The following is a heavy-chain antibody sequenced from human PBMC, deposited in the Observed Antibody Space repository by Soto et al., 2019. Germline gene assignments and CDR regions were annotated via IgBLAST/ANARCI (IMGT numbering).Heavy chain of an antibody. Sequence: EVQLVESGGGLVQPGGSLKLSCAASGFTFSGSVMHWVRQASGKGLDWVGRIRSKANNYATAYAVSVKGRFTISRDDSRNTAYLQKNSLKTEDTAVYYCARGVYDFWSGHPKGLDYWGQGTVVTVSS. CDR2: IRSKANNYAT. CDR1: GFTFSGSV. J-gene: IGHJ4*02. V-gene: IGHV3-73*02. D-gene: IGHD3-3*01. CDR3: ARGVYDFWSGHPKGLDY.